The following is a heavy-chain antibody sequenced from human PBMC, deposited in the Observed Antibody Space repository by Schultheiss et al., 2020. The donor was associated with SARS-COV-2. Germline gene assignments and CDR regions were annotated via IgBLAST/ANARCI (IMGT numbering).Heavy chain of an antibody. J-gene: IGHJ3*02. D-gene: IGHD4-17*01. CDR3: ARPAVTTDAFDI. CDR2: IYYSGST. CDR1: GGSISSYY. V-gene: IGHV4-59*12. Sequence: SETLSLTCTVSGGSISSYYWSWIRQPPGKGLEWIGYIYYSGSTYYNPSLKSRVTISVDTSKNQFSLKLSSVTAADTAVYYCARPAVTTDAFDIWGQGTMVTVSS.